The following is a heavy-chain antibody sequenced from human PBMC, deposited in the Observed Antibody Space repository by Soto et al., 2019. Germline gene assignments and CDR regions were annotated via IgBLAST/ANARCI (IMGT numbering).Heavy chain of an antibody. CDR3: ARTRVYDSYNYYGMAV. V-gene: IGHV4-30-4*01. D-gene: IGHD3-3*01. Sequence: SETLSLTCTVSGGSIGSGVYFWSWIRQPPGKGLEWIGFISYTGSAYYNPSLKSRAAISVDTSKNQFSLKLTSVTPEDTAVYYCARTRVYDSYNYYGMAVWGQGTTVTVSS. J-gene: IGHJ6*02. CDR2: ISYTGSA. CDR1: GGSIGSGVYF.